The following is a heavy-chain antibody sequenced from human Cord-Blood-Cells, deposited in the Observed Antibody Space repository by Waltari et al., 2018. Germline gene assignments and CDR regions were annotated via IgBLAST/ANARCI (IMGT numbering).Heavy chain of an antibody. Sequence: QVQLVESGGGVVQPGRSLRLSCAASGFTFSSYGMHWVRQAPGKGLEWVAVIWDEGINKYYADPVQGRFTISRDNSKNTLYLQMNSLRAEDTAVYYCARGTESNDYWGQGTLVTVSS. CDR3: ARGTESNDY. CDR2: IWDEGINK. V-gene: IGHV3-33*01. D-gene: IGHD4-4*01. CDR1: GFTFSSYG. J-gene: IGHJ4*02.